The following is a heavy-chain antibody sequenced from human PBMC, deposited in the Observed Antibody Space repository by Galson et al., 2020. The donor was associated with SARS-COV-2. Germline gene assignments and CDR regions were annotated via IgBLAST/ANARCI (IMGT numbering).Heavy chain of an antibody. CDR1: GFSLSTSGVG. V-gene: IGHV2-5*02. J-gene: IGHJ4*02. CDR3: AHRPPGYYDSSGYRFGYYFDY. D-gene: IGHD3-22*01. CDR2: IYWDDDT. Sequence: SGPTLVKPTQTLTLTCTFSGFSLSTSGVGVAWIRQPPGKALDWLAIIYWDDDTRYSPSLKSRLTITKDTSKNQVVLTMTNMDPVDTATYYCAHRPPGYYDSSGYRFGYYFDYWGQGTLVTVSS.